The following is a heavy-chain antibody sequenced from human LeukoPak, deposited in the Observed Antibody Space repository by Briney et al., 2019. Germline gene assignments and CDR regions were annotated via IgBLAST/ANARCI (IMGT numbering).Heavy chain of an antibody. D-gene: IGHD4-23*01. CDR1: GGSISSYY. Sequence: SETLSLTCTVSGGSISSYYWSWIRQPAGKGLEWIGRIYTSGGTNYNPSLQSRVTMSVDTSKNQFSLKLSSVTAADTAVYYCARERPLDTVVSQDFWGQGTLVIVSS. CDR3: ARERPLDTVVSQDF. CDR2: IYTSGGT. V-gene: IGHV4-4*07. J-gene: IGHJ4*02.